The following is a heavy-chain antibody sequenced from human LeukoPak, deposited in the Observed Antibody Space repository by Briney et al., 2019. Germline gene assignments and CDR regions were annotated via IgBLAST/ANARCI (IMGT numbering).Heavy chain of an antibody. Sequence: ASVKISCKASGYTFTGYYMHWVRQAPGQGLEWMGWINPNSGGTNYAQKFQGRVTMTRDTSISTAYMELSRLRSDDTAVYYCARDKGGYDSSGYIGSLLYYFDYWGQGTLVTVSS. CDR3: ARDKGGYDSSGYIGSLLYYFDY. CDR1: GYTFTGYY. D-gene: IGHD3-22*01. V-gene: IGHV1-2*02. J-gene: IGHJ4*02. CDR2: INPNSGGT.